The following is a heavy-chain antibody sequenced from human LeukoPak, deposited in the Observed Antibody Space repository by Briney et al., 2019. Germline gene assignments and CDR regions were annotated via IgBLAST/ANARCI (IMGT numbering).Heavy chain of an antibody. Sequence: GGSLRLSCAASGFTFSSYSMNWVRQAPGKGLEWVSSISSSSSYIYYADSVKGRFTFSRDNAKNSLYLQMNSLRAEDTALYYCARDRGVDTAMVNWFDPWGQGTLVTVSS. CDR1: GFTFSSYS. D-gene: IGHD5-18*01. V-gene: IGHV3-21*04. CDR3: ARDRGVDTAMVNWFDP. CDR2: ISSSSSYI. J-gene: IGHJ5*02.